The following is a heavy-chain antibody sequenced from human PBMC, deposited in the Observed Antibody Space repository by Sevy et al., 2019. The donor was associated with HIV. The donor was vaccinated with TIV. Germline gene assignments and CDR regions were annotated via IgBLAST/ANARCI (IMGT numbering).Heavy chain of an antibody. CDR3: ARGGGNDWYYFDY. Sequence: PSVKVSCKASGGTFSSYGISWVRQAPGQGLEWMGGIIPILGTVNYAEKFQGRVTITADESTKTAYMELSSLRSEDTAVYYCARGGGNDWYYFDYWGQETLVTVSS. CDR1: GGTFSSYG. CDR2: IIPILGTV. V-gene: IGHV1-69*13. D-gene: IGHD3-9*01. J-gene: IGHJ4*02.